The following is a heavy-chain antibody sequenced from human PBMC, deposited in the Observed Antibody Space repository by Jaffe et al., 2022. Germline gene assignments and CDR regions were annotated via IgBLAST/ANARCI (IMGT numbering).Heavy chain of an antibody. CDR1: GFTFSSYS. D-gene: IGHD3-10*01. J-gene: IGHJ5*02. CDR3: ARAQDYYGSGSSSGVLPNWFDP. Sequence: EVQLVESGGGLVKPGGSLRLSCAASGFTFSSYSMNWVRQAPGKGLEWVSSISSSSSYIYYADSVKGRFTISRDNAKNSLYLQMNSLRAEDTAVYYCARAQDYYGSGSSSGVLPNWFDPWGQGTLVTVSS. CDR2: ISSSSSYI. V-gene: IGHV3-21*01.